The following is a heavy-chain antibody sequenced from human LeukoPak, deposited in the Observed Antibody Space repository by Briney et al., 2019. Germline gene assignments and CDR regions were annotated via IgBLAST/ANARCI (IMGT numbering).Heavy chain of an antibody. CDR1: GYTFTSYD. Sequence: GASVKVSCKASGYTFTSYDINWVRQATGQGLEWMGWMNPNSGNTAYAQKFQGRVTITRNTSISTAYMELSSLRSEDTAVYYCARVHSKPNWFDPWGQGTLVTVSS. J-gene: IGHJ5*02. V-gene: IGHV1-8*03. CDR2: MNPNSGNT. D-gene: IGHD1-14*01. CDR3: ARVHSKPNWFDP.